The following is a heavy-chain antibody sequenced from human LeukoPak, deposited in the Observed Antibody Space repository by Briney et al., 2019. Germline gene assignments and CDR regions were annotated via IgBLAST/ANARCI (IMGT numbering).Heavy chain of an antibody. CDR2: MNPNSGNT. CDR1: GYTFISYD. J-gene: IGHJ4*02. V-gene: IGHV1-8*01. Sequence: ASVRVSCKASGYTFISYDINWVRQAPGQGREWMGWMNPNSGNTDYAHKFQGRVTMTRNTSISTAYMELSSLRSEDTAVYYCARLLYDSSGYSYYFDYWGQGTLVTVSS. CDR3: ARLLYDSSGYSYYFDY. D-gene: IGHD3-22*01.